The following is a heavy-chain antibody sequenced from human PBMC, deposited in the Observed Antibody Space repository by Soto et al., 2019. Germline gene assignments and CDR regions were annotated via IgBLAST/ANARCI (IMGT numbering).Heavy chain of an antibody. Sequence: QVQLVQSGAEVKKPGSSVKVSCKASGGTFSSYTISWVRQAPGQGLEWMGRIIPILGIANYAQKFQGRVTITADKSTSTAYMELSSLRSEDTAVYYCARDRTVVTDILESWFDPWGQGTLVTVSS. CDR2: IIPILGIA. J-gene: IGHJ5*02. V-gene: IGHV1-69*08. CDR3: ARDRTVVTDILESWFDP. D-gene: IGHD2-21*02. CDR1: GGTFSSYT.